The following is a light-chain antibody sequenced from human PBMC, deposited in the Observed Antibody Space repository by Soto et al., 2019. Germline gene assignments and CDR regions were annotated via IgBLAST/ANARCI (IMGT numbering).Light chain of an antibody. V-gene: IGKV1-5*01. CDR2: DAS. CDR3: QQYNSYLGT. Sequence: DIQMTQSPSTLSASVGDRVTITCRASQSISSWLAWYQQKPWKAPKLLIYDASSLESGVPSRFSGSGSGTEFTLTISSLQPDDFATYYCQQYNSYLGTFGQGTKV. J-gene: IGKJ1*01. CDR1: QSISSW.